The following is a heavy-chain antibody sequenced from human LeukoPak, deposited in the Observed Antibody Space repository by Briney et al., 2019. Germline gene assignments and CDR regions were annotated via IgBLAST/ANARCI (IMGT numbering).Heavy chain of an antibody. CDR2: FSSNGGST. D-gene: IGHD5/OR15-5a*01. Sequence: GGSLRLSCSASGFTFTSYDMHWVRQAPGKGLVCVSTFSSNGGSTYSADSVKGRLTISRDNSKNTLYLQMSSLRPEDTAVYYCVKGQALSKYYFDYWGQGTLVTVSS. CDR1: GFTFTSYD. J-gene: IGHJ4*02. V-gene: IGHV3-64D*06. CDR3: VKGQALSKYYFDY.